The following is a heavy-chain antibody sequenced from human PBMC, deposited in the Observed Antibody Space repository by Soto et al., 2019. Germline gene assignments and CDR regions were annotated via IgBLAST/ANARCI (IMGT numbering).Heavy chain of an antibody. Sequence: QVQLVESGGGLVKPGGSLRLSCAASGFTFSDYYMSWIRQASWKGLEWVSYISSSGSTIYHADSVNVRFIISRDKAKNSLYLQMNSLRAEDTAVYYCARDLGLSYYSYYMDVWGKGTTVTVSS. CDR2: ISSSGSTI. J-gene: IGHJ6*03. CDR1: GFTFSDYY. V-gene: IGHV3-11*01. CDR3: ARDLGLSYYSYYMDV.